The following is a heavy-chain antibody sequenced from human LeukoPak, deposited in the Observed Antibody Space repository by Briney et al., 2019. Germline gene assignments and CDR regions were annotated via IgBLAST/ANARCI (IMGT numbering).Heavy chain of an antibody. CDR1: GYTFTNYD. CDR2: MNPNSGYT. J-gene: IGHJ5*02. V-gene: IGHV1-8*03. Sequence: ASVKVSCKASGYTFTNYDIHWVRQASGQGLEWMGWMNPNSGYTDYAQKFQGRLTISRNTSINTAYMELSSLNCDDTAVYYCARMHLSDRRLDPWGQGTLVAVSS. D-gene: IGHD2-15*01. CDR3: ARMHLSDRRLDP.